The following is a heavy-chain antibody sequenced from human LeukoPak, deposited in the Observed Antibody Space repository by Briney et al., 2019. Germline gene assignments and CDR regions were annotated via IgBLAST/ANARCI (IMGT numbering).Heavy chain of an antibody. J-gene: IGHJ4*02. CDR1: GGSFSGYY. V-gene: IGHV4-34*01. D-gene: IGHD3-16*02. CDR3: ATVGRGYHQNYFDY. CDR2: INHSGST. Sequence: SETLSLTCAVSGGSFSGYYWSWIRQPPGKGLEWIGEINHSGSTNYNPSLKSRVTISVDTSKNQFSLKLSSVTAADTAVYYCATVGRGYHQNYFDYWGQGTLVTVSS.